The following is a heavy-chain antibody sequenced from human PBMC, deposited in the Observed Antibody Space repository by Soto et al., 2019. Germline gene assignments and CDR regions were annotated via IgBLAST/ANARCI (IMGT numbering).Heavy chain of an antibody. CDR3: ARGLIQPFPLDY. Sequence: QVQLQESGPGLVKPSETLSLTCTVSGGSISSYYWSWIRQPPGKGLEWIGYIYYSGSTNYNPSLKSXXTISVDTSKNQFSLKLSSVTAADTAVYYCARGLIQPFPLDYWGQGTLVTVSS. CDR1: GGSISSYY. CDR2: IYYSGST. V-gene: IGHV4-59*01. D-gene: IGHD5-18*01. J-gene: IGHJ4*02.